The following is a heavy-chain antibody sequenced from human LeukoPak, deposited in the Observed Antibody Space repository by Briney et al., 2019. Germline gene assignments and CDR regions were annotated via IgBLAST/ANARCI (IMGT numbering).Heavy chain of an antibody. V-gene: IGHV4-34*01. CDR2: INHSGST. J-gene: IGHJ6*02. CDR1: GGSFSGYY. D-gene: IGHD3-9*01. Sequence: SEALSLTCAVYGGSFSGYYWSWIRQPPGKGLEWIGEINHSGSTNYNPSLKSRVTISVDTSKNQFSLKLSSVTAADTAVYYCARGENLLRYFDWTPKHYYYYGMDVWGQGTTVTVSS. CDR3: ARGENLLRYFDWTPKHYYYYGMDV.